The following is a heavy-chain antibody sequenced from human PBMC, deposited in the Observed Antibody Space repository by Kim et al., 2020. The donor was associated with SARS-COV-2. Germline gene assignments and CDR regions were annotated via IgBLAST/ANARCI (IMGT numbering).Heavy chain of an antibody. Sequence: GGSLRLSCATSGFTFSNYWMSWVRRTPGKGLEWVASIKHDGIEKYYVDSVRGRFTISRDNAEKSLFLQLDSLRADDTAVYYCARDPYQLVLAADYCQFWGQGTRVTVSS. CDR2: IKHDGIEK. D-gene: IGHD2-21*01. V-gene: IGHV3-7*03. CDR1: GFTFSNYW. J-gene: IGHJ1*01. CDR3: ARDPYQLVLAADYCQF.